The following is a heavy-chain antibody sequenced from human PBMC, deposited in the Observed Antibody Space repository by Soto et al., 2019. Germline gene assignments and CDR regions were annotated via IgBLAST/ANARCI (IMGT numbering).Heavy chain of an antibody. V-gene: IGHV3-30*18. Sequence: QVQLVESGGGVVQPGRSLRLSCAASGFTFSSYGMHWVRQAPGKGLEWVAVISFDGSKKYYADSVNGRFTISRDNAKNTLYLQMYSLRAEDTAVYYCAKEGVVMAVVNNMDFWGQGTTVTVSS. D-gene: IGHD3-3*01. CDR1: GFTFSSYG. CDR3: AKEGVVMAVVNNMDF. J-gene: IGHJ6*02. CDR2: ISFDGSKK.